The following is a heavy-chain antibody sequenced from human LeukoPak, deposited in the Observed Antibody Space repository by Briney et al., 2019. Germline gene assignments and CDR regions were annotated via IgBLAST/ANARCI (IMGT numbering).Heavy chain of an antibody. CDR2: IRDDGSAK. CDR3: ARDLGTTLSI. V-gene: IGHV3-7*01. J-gene: IGHJ4*02. D-gene: IGHD3-3*02. CDR1: GFTFNNYW. Sequence: GGSLRLSCAVSGFTFNNYWMTWVRQAPGKGLEWVASIRDDGSAKYYMDSVKGRFSISRDDAKNSLSLQMNSLRAEDTAVYYCARDLGTTLSIWGQGTLVTVSS.